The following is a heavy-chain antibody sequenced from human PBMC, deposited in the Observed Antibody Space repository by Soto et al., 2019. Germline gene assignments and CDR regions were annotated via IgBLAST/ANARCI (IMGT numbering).Heavy chain of an antibody. CDR3: AREMNYYDSSGYLNWFEH. Sequence: QVQLQESGPGLVKPSETLSLTCTVSGGSISSYYWSWIRQPPGKGLEWIGYIYYSGSTNYNPSLKSRVTISVDTSKNQFSLKLSSVTAADTAVYYCAREMNYYDSSGYLNWFEHCGQRTLVTVCS. V-gene: IGHV4-59*01. CDR2: IYYSGST. D-gene: IGHD3-22*01. CDR1: GGSISSYY. J-gene: IGHJ5*02.